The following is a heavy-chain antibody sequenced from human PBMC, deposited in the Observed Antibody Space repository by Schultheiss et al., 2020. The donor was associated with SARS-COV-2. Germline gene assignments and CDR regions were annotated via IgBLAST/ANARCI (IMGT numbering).Heavy chain of an antibody. Sequence: GGSLRLSCAASGFTFDDYAMSWVRQAPGKGLEWVSAISGSGGSTYYADSVKGRFTISRDNSKNTLYLQMNSLRAEDTAVYYCARDDAHAEYFQHWGQGTLVTVSS. J-gene: IGHJ1*01. CDR3: ARDDAHAEYFQH. CDR2: ISGSGGST. V-gene: IGHV3-23*01. CDR1: GFTFDDYA.